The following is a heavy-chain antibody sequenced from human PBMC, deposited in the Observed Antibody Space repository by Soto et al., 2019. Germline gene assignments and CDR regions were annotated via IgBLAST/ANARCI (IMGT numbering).Heavy chain of an antibody. CDR1: GYTFTIYG. Sequence: ASVKVSCKASGYTFTIYGINWVRRAPGQGLEWMGWISPDNGNTNYAQKLQGRVTMTTDTSTSTAYMELRSLRSDDTAVYYCARALGYSGYAGMDVWGQGTTVTVS. J-gene: IGHJ6*02. CDR3: ARALGYSGYAGMDV. D-gene: IGHD5-12*01. CDR2: ISPDNGNT. V-gene: IGHV1-18*01.